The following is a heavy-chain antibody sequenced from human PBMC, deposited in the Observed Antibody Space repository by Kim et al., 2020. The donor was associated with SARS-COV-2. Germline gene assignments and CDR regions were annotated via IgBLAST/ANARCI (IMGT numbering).Heavy chain of an antibody. CDR1: GFTFTNAW. D-gene: IGHD3-16*01. J-gene: IGHJ4*02. V-gene: IGHV3-15*01. Sequence: GGSLRLSCVASGFTFTNAWMSWVRQAPGKGLEWVGRIKSKTDGETTDYAAPVKGRFTISRDDSKNTLYLQMNSLKIEDTAFHYCTTLGGGPAAYWGQGTLVTVSS. CDR2: IKSKTDGETT. CDR3: TTLGGGPAAY.